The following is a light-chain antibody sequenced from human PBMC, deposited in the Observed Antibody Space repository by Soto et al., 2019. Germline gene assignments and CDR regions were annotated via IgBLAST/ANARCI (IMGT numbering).Light chain of an antibody. CDR1: QSRLHSNGYNS. V-gene: IGKV2-28*01. Sequence: DIVMTQSPLSLPVTPGEPASISCRSSQSRLHSNGYNSLDWYLQKPGQSPQLLIYLGSNRSSGVPDRFSGSGSGTDFTLKISRGEAEDVGVYDFMQALQTHYTFGQGTQLEIK. J-gene: IGKJ2*01. CDR2: LGS. CDR3: MQALQTHYT.